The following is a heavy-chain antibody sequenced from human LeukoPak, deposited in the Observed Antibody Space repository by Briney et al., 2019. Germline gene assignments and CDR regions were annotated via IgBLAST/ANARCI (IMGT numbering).Heavy chain of an antibody. CDR3: ASTIFGVVN. V-gene: IGHV3-48*04. D-gene: IGHD3-3*01. J-gene: IGHJ4*02. Sequence: PGGSLRLSCAASGFTFSSYSMNWVRQAPGKGLAWVSYISSSSSTIYYADSVKGRFTISRDNAKNSLYLQMNSLRAEDTAVYYCASTIFGVVNWGQGTLVTVSS. CDR2: ISSSSSTI. CDR1: GFTFSSYS.